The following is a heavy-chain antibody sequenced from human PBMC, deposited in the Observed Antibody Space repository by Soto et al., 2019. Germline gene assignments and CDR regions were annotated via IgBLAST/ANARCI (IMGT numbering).Heavy chain of an antibody. D-gene: IGHD2-15*01. J-gene: IGHJ3*02. V-gene: IGHV1-69*08. CDR3: AREWGGYRSGGSCYSESGFDI. Sequence: QVQLVQSGAEVKKPGSSVKVSCKASGGTISNYTISWVRQAPGQGLEWMGRVVPVLNIRNYEQKFQGRVAITADKSTSTAYMELSSLSSEDTAVDYCAREWGGYRSGGSCYSESGFDIWGQGTKVSASS. CDR1: GGTISNYT. CDR2: VVPVLNIR.